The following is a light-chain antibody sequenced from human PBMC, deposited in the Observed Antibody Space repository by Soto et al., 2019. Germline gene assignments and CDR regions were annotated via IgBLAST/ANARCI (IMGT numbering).Light chain of an antibody. CDR2: GAS. J-gene: IGKJ2*01. CDR1: QSISSGY. Sequence: EIVLTQSPGTLSLSPGERATLSCRASQSISSGYLAWYQQKPGQAPRLLFYGASNRATGIPDRFSGSVSGTDVILTISRLEPEDFAVYYWQCQQYGGSSTYAFGQGTKLEI. CDR3: QQYGGSSTYA. V-gene: IGKV3-20*01.